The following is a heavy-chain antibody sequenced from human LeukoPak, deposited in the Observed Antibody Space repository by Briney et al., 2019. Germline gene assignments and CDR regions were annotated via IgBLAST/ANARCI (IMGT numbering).Heavy chain of an antibody. CDR2: INWDGSST. D-gene: IGHD6-19*01. CDR3: ARDFGSGWHYFHS. V-gene: IGHV3-43D*04. J-gene: IGHJ4*02. CDR1: GFSFDDYA. Sequence: GGSLRLSCAASGFSFDDYAMHGIRQAPGKGLEWVSLINWDGSSTSYTDSVKGRFTISRDNSKDSLYLQMNNLRTEDTALYYCARDFGSGWHYFHSWGQGTRVIVSS.